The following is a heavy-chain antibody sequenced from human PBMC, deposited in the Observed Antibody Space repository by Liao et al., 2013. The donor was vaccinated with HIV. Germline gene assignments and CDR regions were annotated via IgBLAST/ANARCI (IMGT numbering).Heavy chain of an antibody. V-gene: IGHV4-4*07. Sequence: QVQLQEWGPGLVKPAETLSLTCTVSGGSISSYYWSWIRQPAGKGLEWIGRIYTSGSTNYNPSLKSRVTISVDTSKNQFSLKLSSVTAADTAVYYCASFYQYQLLLEDYWGQGTLVTVSS. CDR1: GGSISSYY. CDR2: IYTSGST. CDR3: ASFYQYQLLLEDY. D-gene: IGHD2-2*01. J-gene: IGHJ4*02.